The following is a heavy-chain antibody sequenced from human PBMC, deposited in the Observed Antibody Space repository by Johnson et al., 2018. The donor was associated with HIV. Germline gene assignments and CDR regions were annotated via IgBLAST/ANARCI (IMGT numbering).Heavy chain of an antibody. V-gene: IGHV3-66*01. Sequence: VQLVESGGDLVQPGGSLRLSCAASGFTFSSYAMHWVRQAPGKGLEWVSVIYSGGSTYYADSVKGRFTISRDNSKNTLYLQMNSLRAEDTAVYYCASGALAYCGGDCYSDAFDIWGQGTMVTVSS. CDR1: GFTFSSYA. CDR3: ASGALAYCGGDCYSDAFDI. J-gene: IGHJ3*02. D-gene: IGHD2-21*02. CDR2: IYSGGST.